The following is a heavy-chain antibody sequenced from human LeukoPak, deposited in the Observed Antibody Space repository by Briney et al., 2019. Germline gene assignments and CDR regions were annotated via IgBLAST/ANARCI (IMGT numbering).Heavy chain of an antibody. J-gene: IGHJ4*02. CDR1: GFTFSSYG. Sequence: GGSLRLSCAASGFTFSSYGMHWVRQAPGKGLEWVSSVDGGGGGTYYADSVKGRFTISRDNSKDTLYLQMNGLRAEDTAVYFCAKQSAGSAAWYSLHYDFWGQGTLVTVSS. V-gene: IGHV3-NL1*01. D-gene: IGHD6-13*01. CDR2: VDGGGGGT. CDR3: AKQSAGSAAWYSLHYDF.